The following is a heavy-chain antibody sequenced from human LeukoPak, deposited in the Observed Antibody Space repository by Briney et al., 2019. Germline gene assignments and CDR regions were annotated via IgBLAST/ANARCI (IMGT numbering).Heavy chain of an antibody. J-gene: IGHJ4*02. Sequence: GGSLRLSCAASGFTFGTYAMSWVRQAPGKGLEWVANIKQDGSEKYYVDSVKGRFTISRDNAKNSLYLQMNSLRAEDTAVYYCARDAFYSGSATYPRMYYFDYWGQGTLVTVSS. CDR1: GFTFGTYA. CDR2: IKQDGSEK. CDR3: ARDAFYSGSATYPRMYYFDY. V-gene: IGHV3-7*04. D-gene: IGHD3-10*01.